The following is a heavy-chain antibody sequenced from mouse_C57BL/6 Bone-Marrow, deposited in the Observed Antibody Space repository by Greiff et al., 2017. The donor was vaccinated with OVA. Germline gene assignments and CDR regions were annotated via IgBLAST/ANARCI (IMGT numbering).Heavy chain of an antibody. Sequence: VQLQQSGAELARPGASVKLSCKASGYTFTSYGISWVKQRTGQGLEWIGEIYPRSGNTYYNEKFKGKATLTADKSSSTAYMELRSLTSEDSAVYFCARAGTGYWCQGTTHTVSS. J-gene: IGHJ2*01. D-gene: IGHD3-3*01. CDR3: ARAGTGY. V-gene: IGHV1-81*01. CDR1: GYTFTSYG. CDR2: IYPRSGNT.